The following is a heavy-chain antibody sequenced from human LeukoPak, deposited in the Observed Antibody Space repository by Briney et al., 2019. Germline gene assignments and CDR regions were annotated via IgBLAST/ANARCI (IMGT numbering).Heavy chain of an antibody. Sequence: SETLSLTCAVSNYSISSGYYWGWIRQPPGKGLEWIGSIYHRGNTYYNPSLKSRVTISVDTSKNQFSLKLSSVTAADTAVYYCARIHMITFGGVIVRTYYFDYWGQGTLVIVSS. D-gene: IGHD3-16*02. CDR3: ARIHMITFGGVIVRTYYFDY. J-gene: IGHJ4*02. CDR1: NYSISSGYY. V-gene: IGHV4-38-2*01. CDR2: IYHRGNT.